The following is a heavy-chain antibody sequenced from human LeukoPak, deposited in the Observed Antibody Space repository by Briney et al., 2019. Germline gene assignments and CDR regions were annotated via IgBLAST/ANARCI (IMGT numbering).Heavy chain of an antibody. CDR1: GGTFSSYA. Sequence: GASVKVSCKASGGTFSSYAIGWVRQAPGQGLEWMGGIIPIFGTANYAQKFQGRVTITADKSTSTAYMELSSLRSEDTAVYYCAKDRVATPGGYWGQGTLVTVSS. J-gene: IGHJ4*02. D-gene: IGHD5-12*01. V-gene: IGHV1-69*06. CDR2: IIPIFGTA. CDR3: AKDRVATPGGY.